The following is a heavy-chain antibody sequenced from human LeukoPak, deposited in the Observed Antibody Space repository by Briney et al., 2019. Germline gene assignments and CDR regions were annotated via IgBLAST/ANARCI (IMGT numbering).Heavy chain of an antibody. CDR1: GYTFTNYG. J-gene: IGHJ6*02. V-gene: IGHV1-18*01. CDR3: ARRGCSSTNCYPPGDYYYGMDV. D-gene: IGHD2-2*01. CDR2: ISPYNGNA. Sequence: RASVKVSCKASGYTFTNYGISWVRQAPGQGLEWMGWISPYNGNANYAQKLQGRVTMTTDTPTSTAYMELRSLRSDDTAVYYCARRGCSSTNCYPPGDYYYGMDVWGQGTTVTVSS.